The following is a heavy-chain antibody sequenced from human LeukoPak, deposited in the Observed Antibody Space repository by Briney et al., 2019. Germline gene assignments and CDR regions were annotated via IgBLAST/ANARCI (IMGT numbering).Heavy chain of an antibody. J-gene: IGHJ3*02. CDR1: AFTFSTYP. D-gene: IGHD5-24*01. CDR3: AIALEVPYAFDI. CDR2: ISSSSSYI. Sequence: KSGGSLRLSCAASAFTFSTYPMHWVRQAPGKGLEWVSSISSSSSYIYYADSVKGRFTISGDNAKNSLYLQMNSLRAEDTAVYYCAIALEVPYAFDIWGQGTMVTVSS. V-gene: IGHV3-21*01.